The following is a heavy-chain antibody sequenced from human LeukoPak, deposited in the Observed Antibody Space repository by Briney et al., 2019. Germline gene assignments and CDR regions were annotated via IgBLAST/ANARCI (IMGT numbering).Heavy chain of an antibody. D-gene: IGHD3-22*01. CDR2: IISIFEAA. CDR1: VGTFSNHA. J-gene: IGHJ3*02. Sequence: ASVKVFCKASVGTFSNHAMSGVPQAHGHGLEYRGRIISIFEAAHYAENFEGRVTITADTFTRAAYMELSSLSSEDTAIYYRASPRTSSGHTPDAFDIWGQGTMVTVSS. CDR3: ASPRTSSGHTPDAFDI. V-gene: IGHV1-69*06.